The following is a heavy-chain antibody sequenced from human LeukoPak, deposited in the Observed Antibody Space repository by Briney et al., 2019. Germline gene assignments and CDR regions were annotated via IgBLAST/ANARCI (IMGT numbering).Heavy chain of an antibody. J-gene: IGHJ4*02. D-gene: IGHD5-12*01. Sequence: PGGSLRLSCAASGFTFSDHYMDWVRQAPGKGLEWVGRTRNKANSYTTEYAASVKGRFTISRDDSKNSLYLQMNSLKTEDTAVYYCARGGYDSDYFDYWGQGTLVTVSS. CDR1: GFTFSDHY. CDR3: ARGGYDSDYFDY. V-gene: IGHV3-72*01. CDR2: TRNKANSYTT.